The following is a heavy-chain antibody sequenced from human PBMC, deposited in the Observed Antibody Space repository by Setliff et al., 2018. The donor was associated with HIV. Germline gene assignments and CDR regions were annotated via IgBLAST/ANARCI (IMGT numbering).Heavy chain of an antibody. Sequence: SETLSLTCTVSGGSISRYYWSWIRQPAGKGLEWIGRIYPSGNINYNPSLKSRFTMSIDTSKNQFSLKLSSVTATDTAVYYCARDAGPHYGSGPPLEYWGQGIQVTVSS. J-gene: IGHJ4*02. D-gene: IGHD3-10*01. CDR1: GGSISRYY. CDR3: ARDAGPHYGSGPPLEY. CDR2: IYPSGNI. V-gene: IGHV4-4*07.